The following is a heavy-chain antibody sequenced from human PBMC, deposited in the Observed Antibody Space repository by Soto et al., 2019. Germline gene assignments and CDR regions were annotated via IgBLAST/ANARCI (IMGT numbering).Heavy chain of an antibody. CDR1: GFTFSDYY. Sequence: QVQLVESGGGLVKPGGSLRLSCAASGFTFSDYYMSWIRQAPGKGLEWVSYISSSSSYTNYADSVKGRFTISRDNAKNSLYLQMYSLRAEDTAVYFCARDMNHGGAFAIWGQGTMVTVSS. CDR2: ISSSSSYT. D-gene: IGHD3-10*01. J-gene: IGHJ3*02. V-gene: IGHV3-11*06. CDR3: ARDMNHGGAFAI.